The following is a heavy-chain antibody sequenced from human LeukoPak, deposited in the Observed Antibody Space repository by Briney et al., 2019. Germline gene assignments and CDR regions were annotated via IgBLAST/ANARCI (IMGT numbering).Heavy chain of an antibody. CDR3: ARDSHTYYYDSSGYPTAEYFQH. CDR1: GFTFSDYY. CDR2: ISSSSSYI. Sequence: PGGSLRLSCAASGFTFSDYYMSWIRQAPGKGLEWVSSISSSSSYIYYADSVKGRFTISRDNAKNSLYLQMNSLRAEDTAVYYCARDSHTYYYDSSGYPTAEYFQHWGQGTLVTVSS. D-gene: IGHD3-22*01. V-gene: IGHV3-11*06. J-gene: IGHJ1*01.